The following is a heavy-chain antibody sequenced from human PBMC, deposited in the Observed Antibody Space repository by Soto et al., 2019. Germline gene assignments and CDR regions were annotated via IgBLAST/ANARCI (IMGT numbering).Heavy chain of an antibody. V-gene: IGHV3-23*01. D-gene: IGHD1-26*01. Sequence: EVQLLESGGGLVQPGGSLRLSCAASGFTFRNHAMTWVRQAPGKGLEWVSTINTNSDSTYYAASVGGRFTISRDDSKSTLYLQMNSLRADDSAVYFCSTSSSIAYWGQGTLVTVSS. CDR2: INTNSDST. J-gene: IGHJ4*02. CDR3: STSSSIAY. CDR1: GFTFRNHA.